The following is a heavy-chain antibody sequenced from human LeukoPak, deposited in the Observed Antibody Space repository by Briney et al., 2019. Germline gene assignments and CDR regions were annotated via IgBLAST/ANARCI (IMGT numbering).Heavy chain of an antibody. V-gene: IGHV3-30*18. CDR2: ISYDGSNK. J-gene: IGHJ4*02. D-gene: IGHD6-19*01. CDR3: AKDRPPYSSDLTHRPPDY. CDR1: GFTFSSYG. Sequence: GGSLRLSCAASGFTFSSYGMHWVRQAPGKGLEWVAVISYDGSNKYYADSVKGQFTISRDNSKNTLYLQMNSLRAEDTAVYYCAKDRPPYSSDLTHRPPDYWGQGTLVTVSS.